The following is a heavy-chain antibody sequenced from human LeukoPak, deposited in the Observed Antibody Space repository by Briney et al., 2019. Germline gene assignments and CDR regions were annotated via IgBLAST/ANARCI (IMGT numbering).Heavy chain of an antibody. V-gene: IGHV3-7*03. CDR1: PFIFSGHW. CDR3: ARDYYGSGSYSEYYYYGMDV. CDR2: IKEDGSER. D-gene: IGHD3-10*01. J-gene: IGHJ6*02. Sequence: PGGSLRLSCEASPFIFSGHWLNWVRQTPGKGLEWVARIKEDGSERQYVDSVKGRFSISRDNTKGSLFLQLNSLRAEDTAVYYCARDYYGSGSYSEYYYYGMDVWGQGTTVTVSS.